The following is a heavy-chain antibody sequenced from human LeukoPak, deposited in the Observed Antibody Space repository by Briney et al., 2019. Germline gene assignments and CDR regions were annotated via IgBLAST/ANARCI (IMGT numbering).Heavy chain of an antibody. CDR2: IDTAGTDT. D-gene: IGHD6-19*01. CDR3: GRFGYVAGIDL. J-gene: IGHJ4*02. V-gene: IGHV3-7*01. CDR1: GFSFNSYW. Sequence: GGSLRLSCAASGFSFNSYWMTWVRQAPGRGLEWVANIDTAGTDTYYVDPVKGRFIISRDNAKNLVYLQMNTLRAEDTAVYSCGRFGYVAGIDLWGQGTLVTVSS.